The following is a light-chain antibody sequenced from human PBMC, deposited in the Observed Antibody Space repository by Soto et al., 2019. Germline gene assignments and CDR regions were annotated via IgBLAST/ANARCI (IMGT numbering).Light chain of an antibody. J-gene: IGKJ1*01. CDR3: MQALQTPK. CDR1: QSLLHSNGYNY. V-gene: IGKV2-28*01. Sequence: DLVMTQSPLSLPVTPGEPASISCRSSQSLLHSNGYNYLDWYLQKPGQSPQLLIYLGSNRASGXTXXFSGSGSGTDFTLKISRVEAEDVGVYYCMQALQTPKFGQGTKVEIK. CDR2: LGS.